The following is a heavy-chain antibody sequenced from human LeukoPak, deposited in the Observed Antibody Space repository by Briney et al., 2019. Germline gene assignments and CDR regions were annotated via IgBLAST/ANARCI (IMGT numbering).Heavy chain of an antibody. Sequence: GSLRLSCAASGFTFSSYSMNWVRQAPGKGLEWVSSISSSSSYIYYADSVKGRFTISRDNAKNSLYLQMNSLRAEDTAVYYCARDPCGGDCYSSSDYWGQGTLVTVSS. V-gene: IGHV3-21*01. J-gene: IGHJ4*02. D-gene: IGHD2-21*02. CDR2: ISSSSSYI. CDR3: ARDPCGGDCYSSSDY. CDR1: GFTFSSYS.